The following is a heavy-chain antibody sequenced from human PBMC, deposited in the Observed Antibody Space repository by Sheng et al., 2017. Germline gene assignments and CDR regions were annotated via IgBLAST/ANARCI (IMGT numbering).Heavy chain of an antibody. D-gene: IGHD2-2*01. CDR3: ARDIVVVPAAIQDGMDV. CDR1: GYTFTSYG. V-gene: IGHV1-18*01. Sequence: QSGAEVKKPGASVKVSCKASGYTFTSYGISWVRQAPGQGLEWMGWISAYNGNTNYAQKLQGRVTMTTDTSTSTAYMELRSLRSDDTAVYYCARDIVVVPAAIQDGMDVWGQGTTVTVSS. CDR2: ISAYNGNT. J-gene: IGHJ6*02.